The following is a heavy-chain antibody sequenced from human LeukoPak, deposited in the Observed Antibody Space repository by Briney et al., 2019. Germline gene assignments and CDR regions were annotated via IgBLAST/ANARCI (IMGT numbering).Heavy chain of an antibody. CDR1: GGTFSSYA. CDR3: ARVHWNDGSYYYGMDV. D-gene: IGHD1-1*01. J-gene: IGHJ6*04. V-gene: IGHV1-69*13. Sequence: SVKVSCKASGGTFSSYAISWVRQAPGQGLEWMGGIIPIFGTANYAQKFQGRVTITADESTNTAYMELSSLRSEDTAVYYCARVHWNDGSYYYGMDVWGKGTTVTVSS. CDR2: IIPIFGTA.